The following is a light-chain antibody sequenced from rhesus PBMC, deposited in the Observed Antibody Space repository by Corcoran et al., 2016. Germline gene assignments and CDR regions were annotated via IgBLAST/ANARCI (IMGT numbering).Light chain of an antibody. J-gene: IGKJ4*01. CDR2: KAS. Sequence: IQMTQSPSSLSASVGDTVTITCRASQSISSWLDWYQQKPGKAPKLLVYKASSLRIGVPSRFSGSGARTDVTLTITSLQPEDFASYYCLQYSSSPLTFGGGTKVEIK. CDR1: QSISSW. V-gene: IGKV1-22*01. CDR3: LQYSSSPLT.